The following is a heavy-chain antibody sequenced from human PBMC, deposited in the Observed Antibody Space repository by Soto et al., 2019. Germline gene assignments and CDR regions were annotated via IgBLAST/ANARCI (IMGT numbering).Heavy chain of an antibody. Sequence: PSETLSLTCTVSGGSVSSGSYYWSWIRQPPGKGLEWIGYIYYSGSTNYNPSLKSRVTISVDTSKNQFSLKLSSVTAADTAVYYCARETRLAAAGYYYHGMDVWGQGTTVTVSS. CDR3: ARETRLAAAGYYYHGMDV. D-gene: IGHD6-13*01. V-gene: IGHV4-61*01. J-gene: IGHJ6*02. CDR1: GGSVSSGSYY. CDR2: IYYSGST.